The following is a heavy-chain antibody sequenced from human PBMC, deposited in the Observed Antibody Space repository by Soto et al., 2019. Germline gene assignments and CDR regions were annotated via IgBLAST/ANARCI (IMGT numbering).Heavy chain of an antibody. CDR3: VHRQLVQFFGLVTQPDVWFGS. CDR1: GFSLSTSGAA. J-gene: IGHJ5*01. V-gene: IGHV2-5*02. CDR2: VYWDYDK. D-gene: IGHD3-3*01. Sequence: QITLKESGPTLVNPTKTLTLTCTFSGFSLSTSGAAVGWIRQPQRKALEWLALVYWDYDKRYSPSIKNSVNITTDTSKKQVVLTLTDAEPGDTATYYCVHRQLVQFFGLVTQPDVWFGSWCQRPLVNVPS.